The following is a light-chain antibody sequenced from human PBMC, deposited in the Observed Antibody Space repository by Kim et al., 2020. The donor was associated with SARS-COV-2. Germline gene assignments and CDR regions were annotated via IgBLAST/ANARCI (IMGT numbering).Light chain of an antibody. CDR3: QQNFASPRT. Sequence: DIQMTQSPSSLSASIGDSVTITCRASQSISTYLNWYLQKPGKAPKLLIYAASTLQSGVPLRFSGSGSGTDFTLTISSLQPDNFATYYCQQNFASPRTFGQGTKLEI. CDR1: QSISTY. V-gene: IGKV1-39*01. CDR2: AAS. J-gene: IGKJ2*02.